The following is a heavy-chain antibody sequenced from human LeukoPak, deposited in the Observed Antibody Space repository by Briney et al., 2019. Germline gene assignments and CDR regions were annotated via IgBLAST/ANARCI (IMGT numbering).Heavy chain of an antibody. J-gene: IGHJ1*01. CDR1: GYTFTSYG. CDR3: ARGASSSWYRWEYFQH. Sequence: ASVKVSCKASGYTFTSYGISWVRQAPGQGLEWMGWISAYNGNTNYAQKLQGRVTMTTDTSTSTGYMELRSLRSDDTAVYYCARGASSSWYRWEYFQHWGQGTLVTVSS. CDR2: ISAYNGNT. V-gene: IGHV1-18*01. D-gene: IGHD6-13*01.